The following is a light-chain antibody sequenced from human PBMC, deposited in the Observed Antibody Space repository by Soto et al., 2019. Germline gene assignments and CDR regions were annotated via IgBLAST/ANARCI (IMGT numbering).Light chain of an antibody. Sequence: QSVLTQPPSASGTPGQRVTLSCSGSSSNIGSNYVYWYQQLPGTAPKLVIYRNNQRPSGVTDRFSGSKAGTSASLAIRGLRSEDEAEYYCAAWDDSLSGRVFGGGTQLTVL. CDR3: AAWDDSLSGRV. V-gene: IGLV1-47*01. CDR1: SSNIGSNY. J-gene: IGLJ3*02. CDR2: RNN.